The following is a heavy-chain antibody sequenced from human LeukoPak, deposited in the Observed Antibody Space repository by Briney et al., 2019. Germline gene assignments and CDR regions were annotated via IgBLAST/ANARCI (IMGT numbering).Heavy chain of an antibody. D-gene: IGHD5-12*01. V-gene: IGHV1-2*06. Sequence: GASVKVSCKASGYSFTGYHMHWVRQAPGQGLEWMGRINPNSGDTNYAQKFQGRVTITRDTSASTAYMELSSLRSEDTAVYYCARMRNSGYDTKGPFDYWGQGTLVTVSS. CDR1: GYSFTGYH. J-gene: IGHJ4*02. CDR2: INPNSGDT. CDR3: ARMRNSGYDTKGPFDY.